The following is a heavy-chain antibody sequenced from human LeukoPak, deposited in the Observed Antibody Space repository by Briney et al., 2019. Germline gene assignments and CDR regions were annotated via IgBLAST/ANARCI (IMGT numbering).Heavy chain of an antibody. Sequence: GGSLRLSCAASGFSFSNYGMSWVRQAPGKGLEWVSGISASGASTYSEDSVKGRFITSRDNSKNMVFQQMNSLRAEDTAVYYCARQHTAWFVDYWGQGILVTVSS. CDR2: ISASGAST. CDR3: ARQHTAWFVDY. CDR1: GFSFSNYG. D-gene: IGHD3-9*01. V-gene: IGHV3-23*01. J-gene: IGHJ4*02.